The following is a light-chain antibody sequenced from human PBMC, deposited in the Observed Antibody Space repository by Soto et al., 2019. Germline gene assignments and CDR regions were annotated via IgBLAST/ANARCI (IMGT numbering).Light chain of an antibody. Sequence: QSAVAQPASVFVSPGQSITISCTGTSGFVGSFSLVSWYQQHPGKAPKVMTSERHTRPSRVPDRISGSTSVNSAPLTTAGLQADNEADYYCCLYIGATADVFGTGTKVTVL. V-gene: IGLV2-23*01. J-gene: IGLJ1*01. CDR1: SGFVGSFSL. CDR3: CLYIGATADV. CDR2: ERH.